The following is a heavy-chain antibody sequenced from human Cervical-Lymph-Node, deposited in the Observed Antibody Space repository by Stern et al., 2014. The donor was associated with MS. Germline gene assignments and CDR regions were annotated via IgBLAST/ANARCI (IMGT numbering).Heavy chain of an antibody. V-gene: IGHV3-30*18. CDR3: TKRESDFWSGGFDP. Sequence: VQLVESGGGVVQPGRSLRLSFAASGFTFSVYDLHWVRQAPGKGLEGVALISYDGSNKSYADSVKVRFTISRDNSKDTLYLQMNSLRSEDTAVYYCTKRESDFWSGGFDPWGQGTLVTVSS. D-gene: IGHD3-3*01. CDR1: GFTFSVYD. J-gene: IGHJ5*02. CDR2: ISYDGSNK.